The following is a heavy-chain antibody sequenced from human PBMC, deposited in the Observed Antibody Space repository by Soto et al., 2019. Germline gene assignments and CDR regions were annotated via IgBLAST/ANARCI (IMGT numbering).Heavy chain of an antibody. V-gene: IGHV1-69*02. CDR2: IIPLLGIA. Sequence: QVQLVQSGAEVKKPGSSVKVSCKASGGTFSSYTISWVRQAPGQGLEWMGRIIPLLGIANYAQKFQGRVTITADKSTSTAYMELSSLRSEDTAVYYCAPWAYYDILTPPLWGQGTLVTVSS. J-gene: IGHJ4*02. D-gene: IGHD3-9*01. CDR1: GGTFSSYT. CDR3: APWAYYDILTPPL.